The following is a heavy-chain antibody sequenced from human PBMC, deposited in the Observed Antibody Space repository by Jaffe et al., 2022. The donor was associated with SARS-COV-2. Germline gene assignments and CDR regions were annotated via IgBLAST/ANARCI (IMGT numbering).Heavy chain of an antibody. Sequence: QVQLVQSGAEVKMPGASVKVACKASGYTFTSYYMHWVRQAPGQGLEWMGIINPSDSHTMYAQKFQGRVTMTRDTSTSTVYMELTSLRSDDTAVYHCAREDKKGTKYFDYWGQGTLVIVSS. CDR2: INPSDSHT. J-gene: IGHJ4*02. V-gene: IGHV1-46*01. D-gene: IGHD1-1*01. CDR1: GYTFTSYY. CDR3: AREDKKGTKYFDY.